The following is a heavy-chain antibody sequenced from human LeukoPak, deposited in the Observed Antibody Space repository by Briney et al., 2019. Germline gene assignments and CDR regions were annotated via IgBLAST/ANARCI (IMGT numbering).Heavy chain of an antibody. CDR3: ARAPRYSGSYSLPHAFDI. V-gene: IGHV4-59*01. CDR2: IYYSGST. CDR1: GGSISSYY. D-gene: IGHD1-26*01. Sequence: KSSETLSLTCTVSGGSISSYYWSWIRQPPGKGLEWIGYIYYSGSTNYNPSLKSRVTISVDTSKNQFSLKLSSVTAADTAVYYCARAPRYSGSYSLPHAFDIWGQGTMVTVSS. J-gene: IGHJ3*02.